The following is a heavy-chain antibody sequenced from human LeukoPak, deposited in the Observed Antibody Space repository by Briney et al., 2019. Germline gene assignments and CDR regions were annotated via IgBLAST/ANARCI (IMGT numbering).Heavy chain of an antibody. CDR2: ISYDGSNK. J-gene: IGHJ4*02. CDR3: ARGYSYGYSYFDY. V-gene: IGHV3-30-3*01. D-gene: IGHD5-18*01. Sequence: GGSLRLSCAASGFTFSSYAMSWVRQAPGKGLEWVAVISYDGSNKYYADSVKGRFTISRDNSKNTLYLQMNSLRAEDTAVYYCARGYSYGYSYFDYWGQGTLVTVSS. CDR1: GFTFSSYA.